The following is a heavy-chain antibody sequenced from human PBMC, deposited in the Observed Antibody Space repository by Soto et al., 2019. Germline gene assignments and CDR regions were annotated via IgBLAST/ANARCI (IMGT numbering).Heavy chain of an antibody. Sequence: EGSLRLSCAASGFTFSSYGMHWVRQAPGKGLEWVAVIWYDGSNKYYADSVKGRFTISRDNSKNTLYLQMNSLRAEDTAVYYCARDGAAAGLADYWGQGTLVNVSS. CDR2: IWYDGSNK. D-gene: IGHD6-13*01. V-gene: IGHV3-33*01. CDR3: ARDGAAAGLADY. CDR1: GFTFSSYG. J-gene: IGHJ4*02.